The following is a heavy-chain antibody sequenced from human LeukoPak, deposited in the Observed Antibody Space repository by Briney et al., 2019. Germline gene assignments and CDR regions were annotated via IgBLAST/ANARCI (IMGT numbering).Heavy chain of an antibody. D-gene: IGHD2-2*01. CDR3: AAVGRAGHQGY. V-gene: IGHV3-11*04. J-gene: IGHJ4*02. Sequence: PGGSLRLSCATSGFTFSDYYMSWIRQAPGKGLEWVSYISGSGNTISYAGSVNGRFTISRDNAKNSLYLQMNSLRVEDTAVYYCAAVGRAGHQGYWGQGTLVTVSS. CDR2: ISGSGNTI. CDR1: GFTFSDYY.